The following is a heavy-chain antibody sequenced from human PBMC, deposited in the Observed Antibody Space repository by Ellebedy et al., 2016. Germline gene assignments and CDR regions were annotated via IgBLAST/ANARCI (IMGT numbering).Heavy chain of an antibody. V-gene: IGHV3-33*01. J-gene: IGHJ5*02. CDR3: ARDSLATSGTPDS. D-gene: IGHD1-26*01. CDR1: GFTFSSYG. CDR2: IWYDGSDK. Sequence: GESLKISCAASGFTFSSYGMHWVRQAPGKGLEWVAVIWYDGSDKYYAESVKGRFTISRDNSKNMLYLQMNTLRVEDTAVYYCARDSLATSGTPDSWGQGTLVTVSS.